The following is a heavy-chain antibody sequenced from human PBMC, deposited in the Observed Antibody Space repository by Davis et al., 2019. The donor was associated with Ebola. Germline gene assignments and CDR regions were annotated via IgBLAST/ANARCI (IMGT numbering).Heavy chain of an antibody. J-gene: IGHJ6*02. CDR3: ARLPYINFYYYALDV. Sequence: MPSETLSLTCTVSGCSISSYYWSGIRQPRGKGLEGIGYVYYIGSTHYIPALKSRGTISVDTSKNQFSLRLTSVTAADTAISFCARLPYINFYYYALDVWGQRTTVTVSS. V-gene: IGHV4-59*12. CDR1: GCSISSYY. D-gene: IGHD4-11*01. CDR2: VYYIGST.